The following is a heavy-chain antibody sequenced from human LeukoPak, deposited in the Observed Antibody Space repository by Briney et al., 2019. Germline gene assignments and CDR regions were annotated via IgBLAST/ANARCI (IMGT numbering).Heavy chain of an antibody. CDR1: GGSLSGYY. V-gene: IGHV4-34*01. CDR3: ASGLVSTYYYGSGSRGFFDY. J-gene: IGHJ4*02. Sequence: SETLSLTCAVYGGSLSGYYWSWIRQPPGKGLEWIGEINHSGSTNYNPSLKSRVTISVDTSKNQFSLKLSSVTAADTAVYYCASGLVSTYYYGSGSRGFFDYWGQGTLVTVSS. D-gene: IGHD3-10*01. CDR2: INHSGST.